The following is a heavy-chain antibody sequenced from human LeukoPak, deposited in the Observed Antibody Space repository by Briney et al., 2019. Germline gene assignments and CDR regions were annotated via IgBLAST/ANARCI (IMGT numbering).Heavy chain of an antibody. Sequence: PSETLSLTCTVSSDSISSSYWSWIRQPPGKGLEWIGYIYYIGSTNYNPSLKSRVTISVDTSKNQFSLKLTSVTAADTAVYYCAAGEDDWSQGTLVTVSS. CDR1: SDSISSSY. CDR2: IYYIGST. J-gene: IGHJ4*02. CDR3: AAGEDD. V-gene: IGHV4-59*03. D-gene: IGHD3-16*01.